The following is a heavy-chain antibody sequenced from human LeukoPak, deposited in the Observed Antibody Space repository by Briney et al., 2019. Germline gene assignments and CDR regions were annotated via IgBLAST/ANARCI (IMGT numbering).Heavy chain of an antibody. CDR3: ARDSGTTVGYFDY. V-gene: IGHV3-66*01. J-gene: IGHJ4*02. CDR1: GFTFSRYA. D-gene: IGHD4-23*01. CDR2: IYSGGNT. Sequence: GGSLRLSCAASGFTFSRYAMSWVRQAPGRGLEWVSVIYSGGNTYYADSVKGRFTISRDNSKNTLYLQMNSLRADDTAVYYCARDSGTTVGYFDYWGQGTLVTVSS.